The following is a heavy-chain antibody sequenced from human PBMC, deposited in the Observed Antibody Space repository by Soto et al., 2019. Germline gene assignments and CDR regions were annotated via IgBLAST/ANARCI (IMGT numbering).Heavy chain of an antibody. CDR2: ISGRGDHR. CDR3: AKDRALENQTPYGMDV. D-gene: IGHD2-2*01. Sequence: EMQLLESGGGLGQPGGSLRLSCVASPITVYNFAAMSWVRQTPERGLEWVSTISGRGDHRYYADSVKGRFTISRDNSKNRVYLQIDGLRVDDTAVYYCAKDRALENQTPYGMDVWGQGTTVTV. CDR1: PITVYNFAA. J-gene: IGHJ6*02. V-gene: IGHV3-23*01.